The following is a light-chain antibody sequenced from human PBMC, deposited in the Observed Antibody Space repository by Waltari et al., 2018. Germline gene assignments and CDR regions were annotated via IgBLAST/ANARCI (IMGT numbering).Light chain of an antibody. CDR1: SPNIGSNF. CDR3: AAWDDSLYEV. CDR2: RNN. V-gene: IGLV1-47*01. Sequence: QSVLTQPPSASGTPGQTVNIACSGSSPNIGSNFVYWYQQLPGTAPKPPIYRNNQRPSGVPDRFSGSKSGTSASLAISGLRSEDEADYYCAAWDDSLYEVFGGGTKLTVL. J-gene: IGLJ3*02.